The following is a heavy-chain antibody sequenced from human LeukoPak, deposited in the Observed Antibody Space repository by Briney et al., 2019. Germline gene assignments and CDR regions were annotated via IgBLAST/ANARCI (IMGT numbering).Heavy chain of an antibody. D-gene: IGHD4-17*01. J-gene: IGHJ3*02. CDR1: GGTFRSYT. Sequence: GASVKVSCQASGGTFRSYTISWVRRAPGHGLEWMERIIQILDTANYAQKFQGRVTSTAHKSTSTAYMDLSSLRPEDTAVYYCAGPRYGVFAFDIWGQGTMVTVPS. V-gene: IGHV1-69*08. CDR2: IIQILDTA. CDR3: AGPRYGVFAFDI.